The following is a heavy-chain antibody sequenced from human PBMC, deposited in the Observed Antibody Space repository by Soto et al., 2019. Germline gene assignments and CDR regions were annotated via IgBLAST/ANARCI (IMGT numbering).Heavy chain of an antibody. CDR1: GFTFSSYS. D-gene: IGHD3-22*01. CDR3: ARDMNYEKKLFDY. V-gene: IGHV3-21*01. J-gene: IGHJ4*02. CDR2: ISSSSSYI. Sequence: GSLRLSCAASGFTFSSYSMNWVRQAPGKGLEWVSSISSSSSYIYYADSVKGRFTISRDNAKNSLYLQMNSLRAEDTAVYYCARDMNYEKKLFDYWGQGTLVTVSS.